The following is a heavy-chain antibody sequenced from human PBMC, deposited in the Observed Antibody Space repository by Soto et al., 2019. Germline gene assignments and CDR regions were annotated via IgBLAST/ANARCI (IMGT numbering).Heavy chain of an antibody. D-gene: IGHD6-13*01. Sequence: GGSLRLSCAASGFTFSRSAMSWVRQAPGRGLEWFSTISGSGGTPYYADSVKGRFAISRDNSKNTLYLVLNSLRAEDTAVYYCAMGLAAAGPLDYWGQGTLVTVSS. CDR2: ISGSGGTP. CDR3: AMGLAAAGPLDY. J-gene: IGHJ4*02. V-gene: IGHV3-23*01. CDR1: GFTFSRSA.